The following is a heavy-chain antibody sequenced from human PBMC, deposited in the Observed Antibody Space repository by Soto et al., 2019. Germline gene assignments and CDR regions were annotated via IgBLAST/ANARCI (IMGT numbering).Heavy chain of an antibody. Sequence: QVQLHESGPGLVKPSGTLSLTCTISGASIISTNWCTWVRQSPGKGLEWIGQIHHSGTTTYNPSHKSGVPIPLDKSKNQFPLNLIFVPAADTAVYYCARGKIFVWGSWGQGTLVIVSS. V-gene: IGHV4-4*02. J-gene: IGHJ4*02. CDR3: ARGKIFVWGS. CDR2: IHHSGTT. D-gene: IGHD3-16*01. CDR1: GASIISTNW.